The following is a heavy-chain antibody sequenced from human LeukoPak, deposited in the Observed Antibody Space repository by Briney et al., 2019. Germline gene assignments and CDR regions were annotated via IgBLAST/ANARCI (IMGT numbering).Heavy chain of an antibody. V-gene: IGHV1-8*01. CDR2: MNPNSGNT. D-gene: IGHD2-21*01. CDR1: GYTFTSYD. CDR3: ARDGPQARLTDYYYYYMDV. J-gene: IGHJ6*03. Sequence: ASVKVSCKASGYTFTSYDINWVRQATGQGLEWMGWMNPNSGNTGYAQKFQGRVTMTRNTSISTAYMELSSLRSEDTAVYYCARDGPQARLTDYYYYYMDVWGKGTTVTVSS.